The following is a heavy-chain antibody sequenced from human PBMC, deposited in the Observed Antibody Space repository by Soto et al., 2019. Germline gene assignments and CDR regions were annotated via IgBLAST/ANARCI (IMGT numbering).Heavy chain of an antibody. CDR1: GFTFSSYS. V-gene: IGHV3-21*01. D-gene: IGHD6-19*01. CDR2: ISSSSSYI. J-gene: IGHJ4*02. Sequence: GGSLRLSCAASGFTFSSYSMNWVRQAPGKGLEWVSSISSSSSYIYYADSVKGRFTISRDNAKNSLYLQMNSLRAEDTAVYYCARDRPPLGQQWLVPLYYFDYWGQGTLVTVSS. CDR3: ARDRPPLGQQWLVPLYYFDY.